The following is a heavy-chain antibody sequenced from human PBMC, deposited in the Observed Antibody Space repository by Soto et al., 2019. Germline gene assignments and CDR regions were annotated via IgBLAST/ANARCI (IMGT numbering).Heavy chain of an antibody. CDR2: INHSGST. CDR1: GGSFSGYY. Sequence: QVQLQQWGAGLLKTSETLSLTCAVYGGSFSGYYWSWIRQPPGKGLEWIGEINHSGSTNYNPSLKSRVTISVDTSKNQFSLKLSSVTAADTAVYYCARVDYGSGSYLNYWGQGTLVTVSS. J-gene: IGHJ4*02. V-gene: IGHV4-34*01. D-gene: IGHD3-10*01. CDR3: ARVDYGSGSYLNY.